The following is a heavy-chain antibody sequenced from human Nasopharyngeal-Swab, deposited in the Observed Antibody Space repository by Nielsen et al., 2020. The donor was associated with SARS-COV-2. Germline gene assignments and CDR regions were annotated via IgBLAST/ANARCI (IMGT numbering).Heavy chain of an antibody. V-gene: IGHV3-30*18. CDR3: AKVGEWSDTVYFDY. J-gene: IGHJ4*02. CDR1: GFTFSSYG. Sequence: GESLNTSCAASGFTFSSYGMYWVRQAPGKGLEWVAVISYDGSNKYYADSVKGRFTISRDNSKNTLYLQMNSLRTEDTAVYYCAKVGEWSDTVYFDYWGQGTLVTVSS. D-gene: IGHD3-10*01. CDR2: ISYDGSNK.